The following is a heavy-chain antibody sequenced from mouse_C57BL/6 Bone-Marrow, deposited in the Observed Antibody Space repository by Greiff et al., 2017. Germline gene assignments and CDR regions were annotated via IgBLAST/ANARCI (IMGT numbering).Heavy chain of an antibody. V-gene: IGHV1-55*01. CDR3: ARPYYINYWYFDV. Sequence: QVQLQQPGAELVKPGASVKMSCKASGYTFTSYWITWVKQRPGQGLEWIGDIYPGSGSTNYNEKFKSKAKLTVVTSSSTAYMQLSSLTSEDSAVYYCARPYYINYWYFDVWGTGTTVTVSS. J-gene: IGHJ1*03. CDR1: GYTFTSYW. CDR2: IYPGSGST. D-gene: IGHD2-5*01.